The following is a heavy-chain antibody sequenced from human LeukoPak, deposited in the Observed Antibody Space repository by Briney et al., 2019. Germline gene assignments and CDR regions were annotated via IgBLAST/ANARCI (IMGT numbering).Heavy chain of an antibody. Sequence: SETLSLTCTVSGYSITRGSYWGWIRQPPGKGLEWISNIYHSGGTYYNPSLKSRVTISVDTSKNQFSLKLSSVTAADTAIYYCARVHVNSGYYFGDAFDIWGQGTMVTVSS. V-gene: IGHV4-38-2*02. CDR1: GYSITRGSY. CDR2: IYHSGGT. J-gene: IGHJ3*02. CDR3: ARVHVNSGYYFGDAFDI. D-gene: IGHD3-22*01.